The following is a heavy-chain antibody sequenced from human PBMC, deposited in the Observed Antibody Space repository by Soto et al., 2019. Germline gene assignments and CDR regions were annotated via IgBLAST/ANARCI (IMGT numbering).Heavy chain of an antibody. D-gene: IGHD3-10*01. CDR1: GGSFSGYY. J-gene: IGHJ5*02. Sequence: SETLSLTCAVYGGSFSGYYWSWIRQPPGKGLEWIGEINHSGSTNYNPSLKSRVTISVDTSKNQFSLKLSSVTAADTAVYYCARGRKGYYGSGSYFRWFDPWGQGTLVTVSS. CDR3: ARGRKGYYGSGSYFRWFDP. V-gene: IGHV4-34*01. CDR2: INHSGST.